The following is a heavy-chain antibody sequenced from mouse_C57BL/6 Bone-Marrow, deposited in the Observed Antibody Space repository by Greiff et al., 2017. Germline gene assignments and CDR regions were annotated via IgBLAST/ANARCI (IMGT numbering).Heavy chain of an antibody. CDR3: ARPYYSNYWYFDV. D-gene: IGHD2-5*01. Sequence: QVQLQQPGAELVKPGASVKMSCKASGYTFTSYWITWVKQRPGQCLEWIGDLYPGSGSTIYNAQFKSKATLTVDTSSSPAYMQLSSLTSEDSAVYYCARPYYSNYWYFDVWGTGTTVTVSS. J-gene: IGHJ1*03. CDR1: GYTFTSYW. V-gene: IGHV1-55*01. CDR2: LYPGSGST.